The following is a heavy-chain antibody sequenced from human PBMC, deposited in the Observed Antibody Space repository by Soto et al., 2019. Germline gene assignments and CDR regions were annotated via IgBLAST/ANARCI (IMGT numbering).Heavy chain of an antibody. J-gene: IGHJ6*02. CDR2: IDPSDSYT. V-gene: IGHV5-10-1*01. D-gene: IGHD6-13*01. CDR3: ARREIIAAAGTPDYYYGMDV. CDR1: GYSFTSYW. Sequence: GESLKISCKGSGYSFTSYWISWVRQMPGKGLEWMGRIDPSDSYTNYSPSFQGHVTISADKSISTAYLQWSSLKASDTAMYYCARREIIAAAGTPDYYYGMDVWGQGTTVTVSS.